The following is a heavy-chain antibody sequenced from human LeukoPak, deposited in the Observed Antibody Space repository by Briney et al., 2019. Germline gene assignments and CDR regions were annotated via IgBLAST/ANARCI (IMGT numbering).Heavy chain of an antibody. CDR1: GFTFSSYG. V-gene: IGHV3-30*02. CDR3: AKDRSYYDSSGYLGY. J-gene: IGHJ4*02. CDR2: IRYDGSNK. Sequence: GGSLRLSCAASGFTFSSYGMHWVRQAPGKGLEWVAFIRYDGSNKYYADSVKGRFTISRDNSKNTLNLQMNSLRAEDTAVYYCAKDRSYYDSSGYLGYWGQGTLVTVSS. D-gene: IGHD3-22*01.